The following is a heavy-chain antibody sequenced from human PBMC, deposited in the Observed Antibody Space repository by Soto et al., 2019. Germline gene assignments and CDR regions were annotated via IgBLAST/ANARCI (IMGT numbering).Heavy chain of an antibody. D-gene: IGHD3-22*01. CDR1: GHNFSGHY. Sequence: QVQLVQSGAEVKKTGASVKVSCAAPGHNFSGHYMYWVRQAPGHGLEWTGWINPNSGGRKYAQKFQGRVTMTRDTSITAGYMDLRGLTSDDTGVYYCASAPPYYGISGYLEVWGLGTLVTVSS. CDR3: ASAPPYYGISGYLEV. J-gene: IGHJ4*02. V-gene: IGHV1-2*02. CDR2: INPNSGGR.